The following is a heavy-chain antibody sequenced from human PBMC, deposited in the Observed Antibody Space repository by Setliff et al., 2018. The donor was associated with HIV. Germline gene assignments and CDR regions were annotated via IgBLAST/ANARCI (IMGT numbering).Heavy chain of an antibody. CDR1: GGSMNSYY. J-gene: IGHJ5*02. D-gene: IGHD3-16*01. CDR2: IYYSGST. Sequence: PSETLSLTCTVSGGSMNSYYWNWIRQPPGKGLEWIGYIYYSGSTNYNPFLKSRVTTSVDTSKNQFSLKLSSVTAADTAVYYCARKGNVGGWFDPWGQGTLVTVSS. CDR3: ARKGNVGGWFDP. V-gene: IGHV4-59*01.